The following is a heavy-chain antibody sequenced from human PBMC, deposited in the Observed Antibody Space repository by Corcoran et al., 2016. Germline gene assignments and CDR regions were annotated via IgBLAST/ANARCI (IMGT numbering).Heavy chain of an antibody. J-gene: IGHJ4*01. V-gene: IGHV2-5*02. CDR3: AHRRPVSGGWYTGYCDY. Sequence: QITLKESGPTLVTPTQTLTLTCAFSGFSLTTSGVGVGCIRQPPGKAPEWLALIYWDNDKRYNPSLRSRLTITKDTARNQVVLTMTNLDPVDTATYSCAHRRPVSGGWYTGYCDYWCHGTLVTVSS. D-gene: IGHD6-19*01. CDR2: IYWDNDK. CDR1: GFSLTTSGVG.